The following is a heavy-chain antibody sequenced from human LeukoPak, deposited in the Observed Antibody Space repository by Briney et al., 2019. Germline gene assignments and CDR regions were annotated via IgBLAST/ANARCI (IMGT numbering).Heavy chain of an antibody. CDR3: ARVYISSSYFDY. J-gene: IGHJ4*02. D-gene: IGHD6-6*01. Sequence: PGGSLRLSCVASGFTLNKYWMHWVRQAPGKGLVWVLRMNIDGTSTSYADSVTGRFTISRDNARNKVYLQMNSLSVEDTAVYYCARVYISSSYFDYWGQGTLVTVSS. CDR1: GFTLNKYW. V-gene: IGHV3-74*01. CDR2: MNIDGTST.